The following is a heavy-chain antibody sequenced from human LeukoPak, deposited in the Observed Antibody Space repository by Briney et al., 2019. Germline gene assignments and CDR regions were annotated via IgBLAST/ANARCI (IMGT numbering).Heavy chain of an antibody. CDR3: ARVGSYGTGFDY. J-gene: IGHJ4*02. CDR2: INHSGST. Sequence: PXGKGLEWIGEINHSGSTNYNPSLKSRVTISVDTSKNQFSLKLSSVTAADTAVYYCARVGSYGTGFDYWGQGTLVTVSS. D-gene: IGHD5-18*01. V-gene: IGHV4-34*01.